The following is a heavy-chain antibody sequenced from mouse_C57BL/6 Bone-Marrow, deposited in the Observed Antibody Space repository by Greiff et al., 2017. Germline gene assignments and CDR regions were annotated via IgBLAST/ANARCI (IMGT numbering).Heavy chain of an antibody. CDR3: TRPYDGYYWNYFDY. Sequence: QVQLQQSGAELVRPGASVTLSCKASGYTFTDYEMHWVKQTPVHGLEWIGAIDPETGGTAYNQKFKGQAILTADKSSSTAYMELRSLTSEDSAVYYCTRPYDGYYWNYFDYWGQGTTLTVSS. V-gene: IGHV1-15*01. D-gene: IGHD2-3*01. CDR1: GYTFTDYE. J-gene: IGHJ2*01. CDR2: IDPETGGT.